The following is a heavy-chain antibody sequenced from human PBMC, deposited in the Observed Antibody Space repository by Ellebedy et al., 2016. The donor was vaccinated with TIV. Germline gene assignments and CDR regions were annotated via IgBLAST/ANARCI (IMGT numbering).Heavy chain of an antibody. V-gene: IGHV3-30*02. Sequence: PGGSLRLSCVASGFTFSNYVMHWVRQAPGKGPEWVAMIRSDSSNEYYADSVRGRFTISRDNSKNTLYLRMNSLRHEDTALYYCISDIVGDGFDNWGQGTMVTVSS. J-gene: IGHJ3*02. CDR3: ISDIVGDGFDN. CDR2: IRSDSSNE. CDR1: GFTFSNYV. D-gene: IGHD5-12*01.